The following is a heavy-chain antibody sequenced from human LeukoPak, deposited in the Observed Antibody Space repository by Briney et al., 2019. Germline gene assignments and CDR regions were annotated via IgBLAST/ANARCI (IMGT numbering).Heavy chain of an antibody. J-gene: IGHJ4*02. CDR3: AKDRPNWGVRYYFDY. D-gene: IGHD7-27*01. CDR2: ISGSGGRT. CDR1: GFTFSSDA. V-gene: IGHV3-23*01. Sequence: PGGSLRLSCAASGFTFSSDAMSWVRQAPGKGLEWVSVISGSGGRTYYADSVMGRFTITRDNSKNTLYMQLNSLRAEDTAVYYCAKDRPNWGVRYYFDYWGQGTLVTVSS.